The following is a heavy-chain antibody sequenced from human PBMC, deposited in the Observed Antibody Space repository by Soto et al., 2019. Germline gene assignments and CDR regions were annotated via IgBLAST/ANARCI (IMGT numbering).Heavy chain of an antibody. V-gene: IGHV1-18*01. CDR2: ISAYNGNT. J-gene: IGHJ4*02. CDR3: AGAHPSRGGWYEYYFDY. CDR1: GYTFTSYG. Sequence: QVQLVQSGAEVKKPWASVKVSCKASGYTFTSYGISWVRQAPGQGLEWMGWISAYNGNTNYAQKLQGRVTMTTDTSTSTAYMELRSLRSDDTAVYYCAGAHPSRGGWYEYYFDYWGQGTLVTVSS. D-gene: IGHD6-19*01.